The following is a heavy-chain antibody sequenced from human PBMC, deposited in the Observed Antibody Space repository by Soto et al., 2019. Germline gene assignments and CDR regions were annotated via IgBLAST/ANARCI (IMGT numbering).Heavy chain of an antibody. CDR3: ARQLRWPSGPYGMDV. CDR1: GYTFTGYY. V-gene: IGHV1-2*02. CDR2: INPNSGGT. D-gene: IGHD1-7*01. Sequence: ASVKVSCKASGYTFTGYYMYWVRQAPGQGLEWMGWINPNSGGTNYAQKFQGRVTMTRDTSISTAYMELSRLRSDDTAVYYCARQLRWPSGPYGMDVWGQGTTVTVSS. J-gene: IGHJ6*02.